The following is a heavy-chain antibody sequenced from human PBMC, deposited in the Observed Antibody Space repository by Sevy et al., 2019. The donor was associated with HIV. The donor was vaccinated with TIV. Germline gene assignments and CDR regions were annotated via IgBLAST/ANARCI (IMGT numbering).Heavy chain of an antibody. Sequence: GGSLRLSCAASGFTFSSYWMHWVRQAPGKGLVWVSRINSDGSSTSYADSVKGRFTISRDNAKNTLYLQMNSLRAEDMDVYYAENDRVYYDSSGYSDSYYYYGMDVWGQGTTVTVSS. CDR3: ENDRVYYDSSGYSDSYYYYGMDV. J-gene: IGHJ6*02. CDR2: INSDGSST. V-gene: IGHV3-74*01. D-gene: IGHD3-22*01. CDR1: GFTFSSYW.